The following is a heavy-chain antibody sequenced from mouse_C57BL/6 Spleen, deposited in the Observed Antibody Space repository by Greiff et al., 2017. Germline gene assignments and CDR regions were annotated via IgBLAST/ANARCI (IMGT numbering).Heavy chain of an antibody. CDR3: TRQPPDYFDY. J-gene: IGHJ2*01. CDR2: IDPETGGT. V-gene: IGHV1-15*01. CDR1: GYTFTDYE. Sequence: QVQLQQSGAELVRPGASVTLSCKASGYTFTDYEMHWVKQTPVHGLEWIGAIDPETGGTAYNQKFKGKATLTEDKPSSTAYMQLSSLTSEDSAVYYCTRQPPDYFDYWGQGTTLTVSS.